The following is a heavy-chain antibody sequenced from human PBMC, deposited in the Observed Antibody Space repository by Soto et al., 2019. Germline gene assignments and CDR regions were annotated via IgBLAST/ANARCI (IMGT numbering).Heavy chain of an antibody. D-gene: IGHD1-26*01. V-gene: IGHV3-23*01. J-gene: IGHJ5*02. CDR3: AKNQGVELVPLATVDWFDP. Sequence: LRLSCSASGFIFENFGMSWVRQAPGKGLEWISSISGSGFKKYYADSVKGRFTISRDNSKSTVYLELNNLSAEDTAVYHCAKNQGVELVPLATVDWFDPWGQGSVVTVSS. CDR2: ISGSGFKK. CDR1: GFIFENFG.